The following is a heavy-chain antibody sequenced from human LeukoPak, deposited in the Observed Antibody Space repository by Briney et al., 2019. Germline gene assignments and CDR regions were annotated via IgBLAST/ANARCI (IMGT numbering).Heavy chain of an antibody. CDR1: GLTFSSYA. CDR3: ARGGLGYCSSTSCSGSDY. CDR2: ISYDGSNK. D-gene: IGHD2-2*01. V-gene: IGHV3-30-3*01. Sequence: PGGSLRLSCAASGLTFSSYAMHWVRQAPGKGLEWVAVISYDGSNKYYADSVKGRFTISRDNSKNTLYLQMNSLRAEDTAVYYCARGGLGYCSSTSCSGSDYWGQGTLVTVSS. J-gene: IGHJ4*02.